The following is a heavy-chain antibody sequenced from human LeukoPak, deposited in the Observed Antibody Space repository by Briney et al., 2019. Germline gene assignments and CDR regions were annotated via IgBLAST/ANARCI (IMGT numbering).Heavy chain of an antibody. CDR1: GYTFTSYY. Sequence: ASVKVSCKASGYTFTSYYMHWVRQAPGQGLEWMGWINPNSGGTNYAQKFQGRVTMTRDTSISTAYMELSRLRSDDTAVYYCAAIHNIAAAGTEIDYWGQGTLVTVSS. CDR3: AAIHNIAAAGTEIDY. D-gene: IGHD6-13*01. J-gene: IGHJ4*02. V-gene: IGHV1-2*02. CDR2: INPNSGGT.